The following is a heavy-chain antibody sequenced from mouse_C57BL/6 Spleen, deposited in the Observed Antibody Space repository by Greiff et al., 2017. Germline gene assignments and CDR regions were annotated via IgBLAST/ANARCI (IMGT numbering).Heavy chain of an antibody. Sequence: EVKLMESGPGLVKPSQSLSLTCSVTGYSITSGYYWNWIRQFPGNKLEWMGYISYDGSNNYNPSLKNRISITRDTSKNQFFLKLNSVTTEDTATYYCAGRGLLPYFDYWGQGTTLTVSS. V-gene: IGHV3-6*01. D-gene: IGHD2-3*01. J-gene: IGHJ2*01. CDR2: ISYDGSN. CDR3: AGRGLLPYFDY. CDR1: GYSITSGYY.